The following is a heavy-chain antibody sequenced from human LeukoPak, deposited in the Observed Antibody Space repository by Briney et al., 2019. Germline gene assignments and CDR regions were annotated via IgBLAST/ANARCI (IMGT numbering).Heavy chain of an antibody. J-gene: IGHJ3*02. CDR2: IYYSGST. CDR1: GGSISSYY. CDR3: ARGASGYDAFDI. D-gene: IGHD5-12*01. V-gene: IGHV4-59*12. Sequence: SETLSLTCTVSGGSISSYYWSWIRQPPGKGLEWIGYIYYSGSTNYNPSLKSRVTISVDTSKNQFSLKLSSVTAADTAVYYCARGASGYDAFDIWGQGTMVTVSS.